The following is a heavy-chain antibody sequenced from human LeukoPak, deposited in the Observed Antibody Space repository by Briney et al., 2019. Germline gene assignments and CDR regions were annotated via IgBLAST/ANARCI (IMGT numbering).Heavy chain of an antibody. CDR1: GLAFSNYA. CDR3: ARVGRYFDWFYYYYGMDV. Sequence: PGGSLRLSCAASGLAFSNYAMSWVRQAPGKGLEWISAISGHGDSTYYADSVNGRFTISRDNAKNSLYLQMNSLRAEDTAVYYCARVGRYFDWFYYYYGMDVWGQGTTVTVSS. CDR2: ISGHGDST. V-gene: IGHV3-23*01. D-gene: IGHD3-9*01. J-gene: IGHJ6*02.